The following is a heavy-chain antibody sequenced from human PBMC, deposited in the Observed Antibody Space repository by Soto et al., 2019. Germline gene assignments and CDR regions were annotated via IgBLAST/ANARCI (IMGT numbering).Heavy chain of an antibody. D-gene: IGHD6-6*01. Sequence: SETLSLTCTVSGGSISSYYLSWIRQPPGKGLECIGCIYTSGSTNYNPSLKSRVTISVDTSKNQFSLKLSSVTAADTAVYYCAALGDSSSVEVFDFWGQGTMVTVSS. CDR2: IYTSGST. V-gene: IGHV4-59*01. J-gene: IGHJ3*01. CDR1: GGSISSYY. CDR3: AALGDSSSVEVFDF.